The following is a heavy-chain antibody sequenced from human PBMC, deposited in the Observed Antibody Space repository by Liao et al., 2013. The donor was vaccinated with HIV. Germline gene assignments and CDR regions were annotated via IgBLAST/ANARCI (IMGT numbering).Heavy chain of an antibody. V-gene: IGHV4-39*07. CDR1: GGSISSSSYY. J-gene: IGHJ6*03. Sequence: QLQLQESGPGLVKPSETLSLTCSVSGGSISSSSYYWGWIRQPPGKGLEWIGSKYHSGSTYHNPSLKRRVTISVDLSKNQFSLRLSSVTAADTAVYYCTRGIRIAAAVTPYYYYMDVWGKGTTVTVSS. CDR3: TRGIRIAAAVTPYYYYMDV. CDR2: KYHSGST. D-gene: IGHD6-13*01.